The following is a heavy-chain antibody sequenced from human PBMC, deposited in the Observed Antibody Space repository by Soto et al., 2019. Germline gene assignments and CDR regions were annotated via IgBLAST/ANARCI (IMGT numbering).Heavy chain of an antibody. CDR3: ARAPVGLDTISYFDY. V-gene: IGHV4-30-4*08. Sequence: SETLSLTCTVSGDSVGSVGFHWAWLRRPPGKGLEWIGYIYNGGSTYYRPSLESRMHMPLDATRNHYSLRLTSVTAADTAVYFCARAPVGLDTISYFDYWGQGKLGTVSS. D-gene: IGHD3-3*01. CDR2: IYNGGST. J-gene: IGHJ4*02. CDR1: GDSVGSVGFH.